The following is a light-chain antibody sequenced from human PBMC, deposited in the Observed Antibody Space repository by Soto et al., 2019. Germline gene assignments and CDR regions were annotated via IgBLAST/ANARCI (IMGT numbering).Light chain of an antibody. CDR2: GAS. J-gene: IGKJ4*01. CDR3: QQYGSSPLT. CDR1: QSVSSSY. Sequence: EIVLTQSPGTLSLSPWERATLSCRASQSVSSSYLAWYQQKPGQAPRLLMHGASSRATGIPDRFSGSGSGTDFTLTISRLEPEDFAVYYCQQYGSSPLTFGGGTKVDIK. V-gene: IGKV3-20*01.